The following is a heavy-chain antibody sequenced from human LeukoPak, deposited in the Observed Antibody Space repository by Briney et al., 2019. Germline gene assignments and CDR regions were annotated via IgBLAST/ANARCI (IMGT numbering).Heavy chain of an antibody. V-gene: IGHV1-46*01. D-gene: IGHD3-16*02. CDR2: INPSGSST. J-gene: IGHJ5*02. CDR3: ARDNSVGDIAWWFDP. Sequence: ASVKVSCKASGYGFTSHYMHWVRQAPGQGLEWMGLINPSGSSTLYAQKFQGRVTMTRDMSTTTDHMELSSLRSEDTAVYYCARDNSVGDIAWWFDPWGQGTLVTVSS. CDR1: GYGFTSHY.